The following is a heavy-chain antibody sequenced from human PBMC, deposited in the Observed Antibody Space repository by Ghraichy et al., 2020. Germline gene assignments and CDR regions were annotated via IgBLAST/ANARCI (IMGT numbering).Heavy chain of an antibody. CDR2: IYYSGST. CDR3: ARRYYYDSSGYKYYFDY. J-gene: IGHJ4*02. V-gene: IGHV4-39*01. Sequence: SETLSLTCTVSGGSISSSSYYWGWIRQPPGKGLEWIGSIYYSGSTYSNPSLKSRVTISVDTSKNQFSLKLSSVTAADTAVYYCARRYYYDSSGYKYYFDYWGQGTLVTVSS. D-gene: IGHD3-22*01. CDR1: GGSISSSSYY.